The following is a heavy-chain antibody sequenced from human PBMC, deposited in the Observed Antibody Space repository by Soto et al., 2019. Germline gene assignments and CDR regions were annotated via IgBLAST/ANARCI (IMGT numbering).Heavy chain of an antibody. CDR1: GYTFTSYG. D-gene: IGHD3-3*01. J-gene: IGHJ6*04. CDR2: INPSGGST. V-gene: IGHV1-46*01. Sequence: ASVKVSCKASGYTFTSYGISWVRQAPGQGLEWMGIINPSGGSTSYAQKFQGRVTMTRDTSTSTVYMELSSLRSEDTAVYYCARDQGLFLEPPPPIRKADGRYYYGMDFWGKGTTVTVPS. CDR3: ARDQGLFLEPPPPIRKADGRYYYGMDF.